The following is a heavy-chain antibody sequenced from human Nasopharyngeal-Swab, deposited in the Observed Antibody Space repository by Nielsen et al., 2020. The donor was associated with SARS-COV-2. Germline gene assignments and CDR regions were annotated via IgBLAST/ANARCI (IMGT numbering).Heavy chain of an antibody. Sequence: SETLSHTCAVSGRSLISNYWWAWVRQSPGKGLEWTGKINHHGTINYNPSLKSRGTISVDPTKNHFSLTLDSVTGADMAVYYCARAVRLYYYGSGSFHDWGQGALVTVSS. CDR2: INHHGTI. V-gene: IGHV4-4*02. J-gene: IGHJ4*02. D-gene: IGHD3-10*01. CDR1: GRSLISNYW. CDR3: ARAVRLYYYGSGSFHD.